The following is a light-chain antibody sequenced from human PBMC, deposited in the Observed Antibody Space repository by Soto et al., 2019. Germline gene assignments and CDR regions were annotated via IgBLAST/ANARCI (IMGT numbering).Light chain of an antibody. CDR1: QAINDY. V-gene: IGKV1-33*01. Sequence: DIQMTQSPSSLSASVGDRVTITCQASQAINDYLTWYQQKPGKAPKLLIYEASNLETGVPSRCSGSGSGTHFTFTISSLQPEDIATYYCQQYDNLPITFGQGTRLEIK. CDR2: EAS. CDR3: QQYDNLPIT. J-gene: IGKJ5*01.